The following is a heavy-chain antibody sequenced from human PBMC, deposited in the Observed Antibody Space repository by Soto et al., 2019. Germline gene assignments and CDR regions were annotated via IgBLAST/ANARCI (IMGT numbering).Heavy chain of an antibody. Sequence: EVQLLESGGGLVQPGGSLRLSCAASGLTFSSYAMSWVRQAPGKGLEEVSAISGSGGSTYYADSVKGRLTISRDNYKNTLYLQMNSLRAEATAVYYCARGWGSGVFDYWGPGTLVTVSS. CDR2: ISGSGGST. CDR1: GLTFSSYA. J-gene: IGHJ4*02. V-gene: IGHV3-23*01. CDR3: ARGWGSGVFDY. D-gene: IGHD1-26*01.